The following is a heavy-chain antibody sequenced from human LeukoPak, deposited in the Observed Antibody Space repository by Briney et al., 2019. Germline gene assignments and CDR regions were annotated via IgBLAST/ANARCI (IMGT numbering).Heavy chain of an antibody. D-gene: IGHD2-2*01. J-gene: IGHJ4*02. CDR1: GFTSSAYW. CDR2: INQDGREK. Sequence: GGSLRLSCAASGFTSSAYWMSWVRQAPGKGLEWVANINQDGREKNYVDSVKGRFTISRDNAKNSLYLQMNSLRAEDTAVYYCAVYCSSTNCQRMGGPPFEHWGQGALVTVSS. CDR3: AVYCSSTNCQRMGGPPFEH. V-gene: IGHV3-7*01.